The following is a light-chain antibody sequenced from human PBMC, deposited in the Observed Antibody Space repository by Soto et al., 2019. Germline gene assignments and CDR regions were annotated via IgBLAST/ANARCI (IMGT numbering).Light chain of an antibody. CDR3: QQYNNWPPVT. CDR1: QSVYNN. J-gene: IGKJ3*01. Sequence: EIVMTHSPATLSVSPCERATLSFSASQSVYNNLAWYQQKPGQAPRLLIYGASTRATGIPARFSGSGSGTEFTLTISSLQSEDFAVYYCQQYNNWPPVTFGPGTKVDIK. V-gene: IGKV3-15*01. CDR2: GAS.